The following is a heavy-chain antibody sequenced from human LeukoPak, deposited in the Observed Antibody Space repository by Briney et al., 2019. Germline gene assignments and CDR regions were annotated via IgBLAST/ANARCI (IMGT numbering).Heavy chain of an antibody. CDR1: GGSISSYY. CDR2: VSYSGST. V-gene: IGHV4-39*01. Sequence: SETLSLTCTVSGGSISSYYWGWIRQPPGKGLEWIGSVSYSGSTYYNPSLKSRVTMSIDMSKNQFSLKLTSLTAADTAVYYCARIRYSYGYPRDFDYWGQGTLATVSS. CDR3: ARIRYSYGYPRDFDY. D-gene: IGHD5-18*01. J-gene: IGHJ4*02.